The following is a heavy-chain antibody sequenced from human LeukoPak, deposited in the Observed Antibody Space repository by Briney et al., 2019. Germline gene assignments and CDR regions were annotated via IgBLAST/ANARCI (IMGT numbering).Heavy chain of an antibody. CDR3: ARSPHIVVSLWYFDL. CDR1: GFTFSSYD. D-gene: IGHD2-21*01. V-gene: IGHV3-13*01. CDR2: IGTAGDT. J-gene: IGHJ2*01. Sequence: GGSLRLSCAASGFTFSSYDMHWVRQATGKGLEWVSAIGTAGDTYYPGSVKGRFTISRENAKNSLYLQMNSLRAGDTAVYYCARSPHIVVSLWYFDLWGRGPLVTVSP.